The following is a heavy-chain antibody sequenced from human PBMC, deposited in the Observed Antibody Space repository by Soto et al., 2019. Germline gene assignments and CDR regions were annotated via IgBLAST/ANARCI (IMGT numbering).Heavy chain of an antibody. CDR2: IHYRGRN. V-gene: IGHV4-59*01. Sequence: SETRSPTCTVSGASTSSYYWSWVRQPPGKGLEWIGYIHYRGRNNYNPSLRSGVTISVDTSKNQFTLKLSSVTAADTAVYYCARDLKYGGRGDYYGMDVWGQGTTVTVSS. J-gene: IGHJ6*02. CDR3: ARDLKYGGRGDYYGMDV. CDR1: GASTSSYY. D-gene: IGHD3-16*01.